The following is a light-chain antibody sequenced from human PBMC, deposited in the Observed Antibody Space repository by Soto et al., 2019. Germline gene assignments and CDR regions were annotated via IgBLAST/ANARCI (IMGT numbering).Light chain of an antibody. V-gene: IGKV1-12*01. CDR3: QQANSFPLT. CDR2: AAS. Sequence: DIQMTQSPSSVSASVGDRVTITCRASQDISSWLAWYQQKPGKAPKLLIYAASSLQSGVPSRFSGSASGTDFSLTNSSLQPEDFATYYCQQANSFPLTFGQGTRLEIK. CDR1: QDISSW. J-gene: IGKJ5*01.